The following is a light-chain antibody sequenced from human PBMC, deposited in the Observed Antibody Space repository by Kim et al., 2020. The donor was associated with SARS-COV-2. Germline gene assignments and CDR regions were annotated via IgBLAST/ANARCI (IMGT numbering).Light chain of an antibody. CDR1: QGIRND. Sequence: AIQMTQSPSYLSASVGERVTITCRASQGIRNDLGWYQQKPGKAPKLLIYGATGLQSGVPSRFSGSGSGTDFTLTISTLQPEDFGTYYCQQGYSTFGQGTKLEI. V-gene: IGKV1-6*01. CDR2: GAT. CDR3: QQGYST. J-gene: IGKJ2*01.